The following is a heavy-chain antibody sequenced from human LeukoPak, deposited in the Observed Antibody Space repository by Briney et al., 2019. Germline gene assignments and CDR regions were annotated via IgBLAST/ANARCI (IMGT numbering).Heavy chain of an antibody. CDR1: GYTLTELS. J-gene: IGHJ4*02. Sequence: ASVKVSCKVSGYTLTELSMHWVRQAPGKGLEWMGGFDPEDGETIYAQKFQGRVTMTEDTSTDTAYMELSSLRSEDTAVYYCATLTDSGYSGYGRFDSWGQGALVTVSS. D-gene: IGHD5-12*01. CDR2: FDPEDGET. CDR3: ATLTDSGYSGYGRFDS. V-gene: IGHV1-24*01.